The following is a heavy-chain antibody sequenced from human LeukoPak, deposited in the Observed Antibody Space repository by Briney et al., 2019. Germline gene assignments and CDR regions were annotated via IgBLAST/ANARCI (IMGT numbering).Heavy chain of an antibody. CDR1: GGSFSGYY. CDR2: INHSGST. CDR3: ASQKDY. J-gene: IGHJ4*02. Sequence: SETLSLTCAVYGGSFSGYYWSWIRQPPGKGLEWIGEINHSGSTNYNPSLRSRVTISVDTSKNQFSLKLSSVTAADTAVYYCASQKDYWGQGTLVTVSS. V-gene: IGHV4-34*01.